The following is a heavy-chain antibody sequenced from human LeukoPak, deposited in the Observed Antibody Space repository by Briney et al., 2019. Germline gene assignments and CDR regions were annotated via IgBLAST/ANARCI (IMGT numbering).Heavy chain of an antibody. D-gene: IGHD5-12*01. J-gene: IGHJ6*03. CDR2: ISSSSSYI. Sequence: PGGSLRLSCAASGFTFSSYSMNWVRQAPGKGLEWGSSISSSSSYIYYADSVKGRFTISRDNAKNSLYLQMNSLRAEDTAVYYCARDDGVGSGYDYYYYMDVWGKGTTVTVSS. V-gene: IGHV3-21*01. CDR1: GFTFSSYS. CDR3: ARDDGVGSGYDYYYYMDV.